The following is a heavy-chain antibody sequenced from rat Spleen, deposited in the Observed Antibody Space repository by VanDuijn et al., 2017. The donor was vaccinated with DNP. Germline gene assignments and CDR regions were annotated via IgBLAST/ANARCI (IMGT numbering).Heavy chain of an antibody. D-gene: IGHD1-9*01. CDR1: GFTFSSYW. Sequence: EVQLVETGGGLVQPGRSLKLSCVASGFTFSSYWMYWIRQAPGKGLEWVASISTSGGSTYYRDSVKGRFTISRDNAKSTLYLQMNSLRSEDTATYYCTREDTTGITPWYFDFWGPGTMVTVSS. CDR3: TREDTTGITPWYFDF. V-gene: IGHV5-58*01. CDR2: ISTSGGST. J-gene: IGHJ1*01.